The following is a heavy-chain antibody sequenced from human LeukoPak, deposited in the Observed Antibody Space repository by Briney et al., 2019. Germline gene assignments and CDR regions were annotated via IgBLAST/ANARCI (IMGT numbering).Heavy chain of an antibody. CDR1: GFTFDDYG. J-gene: IGHJ3*02. V-gene: IGHV3-20*04. D-gene: IGHD3-16*01. CDR2: INWNGGST. CDR3: ARDWGPLTSCDI. Sequence: GGSLRLSCAASGFTFDDYGMSWVRQAPGKGLEWVSGINWNGGSTGYADSVKGRFTISRDNSKNTLYLQMNSLRAEDTAVYYCARDWGPLTSCDIWGQGTMVTVSS.